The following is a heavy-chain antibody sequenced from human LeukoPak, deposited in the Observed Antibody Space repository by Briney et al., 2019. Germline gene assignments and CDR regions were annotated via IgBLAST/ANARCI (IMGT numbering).Heavy chain of an antibody. CDR2: INHSGST. Sequence: TSETLSLTCAVYGGSFSGYYCRWIRQPPGKGLELIGEINHSGSTNYTPSLKSPVTISVDTSKNQFSLKLSSVTAADTAVYYCASPSPRYNWNYGDAFDIWGQGTMVTVSS. V-gene: IGHV4-34*01. CDR1: GGSFSGYY. D-gene: IGHD1-7*01. J-gene: IGHJ3*02. CDR3: ASPSPRYNWNYGDAFDI.